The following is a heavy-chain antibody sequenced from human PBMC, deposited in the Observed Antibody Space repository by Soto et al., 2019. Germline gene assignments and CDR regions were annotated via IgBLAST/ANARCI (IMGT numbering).Heavy chain of an antibody. CDR1: GFTFSSYW. CDR2: IRGGGGSK. Sequence: GGSLRLSCAASGFTFSSYWMSWVRQAPGKGLEWVSDIRGGGGSKYYADSVKGRFTISRDNSKNTLYLQMNSLRAEDTAVYYCAKEDTYSSGWYYDYWGQGTLVTVSS. V-gene: IGHV3-23*01. CDR3: AKEDTYSSGWYYDY. J-gene: IGHJ4*02. D-gene: IGHD6-19*01.